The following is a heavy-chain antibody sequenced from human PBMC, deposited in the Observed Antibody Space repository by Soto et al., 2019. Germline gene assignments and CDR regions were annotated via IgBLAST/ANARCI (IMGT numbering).Heavy chain of an antibody. CDR1: GFTFSSYS. CDR2: ISSSSSYI. J-gene: IGHJ5*02. D-gene: IGHD5-18*01. Sequence: GGSLRLSCAASGFTFSSYSMNWVRQAPGKGLEWVSSISSSSSYIYYADSVKGRFTISIDKAKNSLYLQMNSLRAADTAVYYCARGPDTAMVSGWFDPWGQGTLVTVAS. V-gene: IGHV3-21*01. CDR3: ARGPDTAMVSGWFDP.